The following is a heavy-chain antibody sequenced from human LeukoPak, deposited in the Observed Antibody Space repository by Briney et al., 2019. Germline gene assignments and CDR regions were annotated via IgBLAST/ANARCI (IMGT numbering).Heavy chain of an antibody. Sequence: ASVKVSCKASGYTFTGYYIHWVRQAPGQGLEWMGRINPNSGGTNYAQKFQGRVTMTRDTSITTAYMELSSLRSEDTAVYYCARRFRRSGSYFVYWGQGTLVTVSS. J-gene: IGHJ4*02. CDR1: GYTFTGYY. V-gene: IGHV1-2*06. CDR3: ARRFRRSGSYFVY. CDR2: INPNSGGT. D-gene: IGHD1-26*01.